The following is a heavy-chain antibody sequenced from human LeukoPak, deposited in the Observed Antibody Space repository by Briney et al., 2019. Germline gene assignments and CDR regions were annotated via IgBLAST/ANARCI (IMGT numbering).Heavy chain of an antibody. J-gene: IGHJ4*02. CDR2: IKQDGSEE. D-gene: IGHD6-6*01. Sequence: GGSLRLSCAASGFTFSSDWMSWVRQAPGKGLEWVAHIKQDGSEEYYVDPVKGRFTISRDNAKNSLYLQMNSLRAEDTAVYYCARHIRGSSSSCFDYWGQGTLVTVSS. V-gene: IGHV3-7*05. CDR3: ARHIRGSSSSCFDY. CDR1: GFTFSSDW.